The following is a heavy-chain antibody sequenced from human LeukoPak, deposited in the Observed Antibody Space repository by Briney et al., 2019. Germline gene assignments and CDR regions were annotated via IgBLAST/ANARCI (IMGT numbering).Heavy chain of an antibody. J-gene: IGHJ4*02. V-gene: IGHV3-11*01. CDR2: ISSSGSTI. CDR3: ARAVGAARPYFDY. CDR1: GFAFSDYY. D-gene: IGHD6-6*01. Sequence: PGGSLRLSCAASGFAFSDYYMSWIRQAPGKGLEWVSYISSSGSTIYYADSVKGRFTISRDNAKNSLYLQMNSLRAEDTAVYYCARAVGAARPYFDYWGQGTLVTVSS.